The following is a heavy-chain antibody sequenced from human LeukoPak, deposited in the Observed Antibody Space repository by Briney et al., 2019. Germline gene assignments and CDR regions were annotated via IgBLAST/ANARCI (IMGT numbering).Heavy chain of an antibody. Sequence: GGSLRLSCVASGFTLSSFGMNWVRQAPGKGLEWVSFISSSSSYIYYADSVKGRFTISRDNAKNSLYLQMNSLRAEDTAVYYCARGVVTAIPPQHAFDIWGQGTMVTVSS. D-gene: IGHD2-21*02. CDR3: ARGVVTAIPPQHAFDI. V-gene: IGHV3-21*01. J-gene: IGHJ3*02. CDR1: GFTLSSFG. CDR2: ISSSSSYI.